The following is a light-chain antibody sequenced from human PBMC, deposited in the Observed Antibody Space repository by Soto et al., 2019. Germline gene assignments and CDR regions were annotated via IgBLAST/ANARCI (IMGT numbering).Light chain of an antibody. CDR1: SSDIGAYKY. CDR2: DVS. CDR3: SSYTSSSTYA. Sequence: QSALTEPACVSRSPGQSITVSCTVSSSDIGAYKYVSWYQQRPGKAPKLMIYDVSNRPSGVSSRFGGSKSGNTASLTISGLQAEDESDYYCSSYTSSSTYAFGTGTKVTVL. J-gene: IGLJ1*01. V-gene: IGLV2-14*01.